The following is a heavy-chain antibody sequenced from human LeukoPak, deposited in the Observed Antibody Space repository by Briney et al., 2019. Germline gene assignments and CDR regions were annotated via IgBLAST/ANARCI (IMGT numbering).Heavy chain of an antibody. V-gene: IGHV1-18*04. CDR1: GYTFTSYG. D-gene: IGHD3-10*01. CDR2: ISAYNGNT. Sequence: GASVKVSCKASGYTFTSYGISWVRQAPGQGLEWMGWISAYNGNTKYSQRFQGRVTITRDTSASTAYMELSSLRSEDTAVYYCARGGEITMVRGTYYYYYGMDVWGKGTTVTVSS. J-gene: IGHJ6*04. CDR3: ARGGEITMVRGTYYYYYGMDV.